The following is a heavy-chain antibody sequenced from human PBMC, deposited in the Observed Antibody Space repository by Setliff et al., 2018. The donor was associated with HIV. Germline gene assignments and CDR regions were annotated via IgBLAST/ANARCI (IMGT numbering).Heavy chain of an antibody. CDR2: IFYTGST. CDR1: GGSISSSTYY. J-gene: IGHJ2*01. V-gene: IGHV4-39*01. Sequence: SETLSLTCSVSGGSISSSTYYWGWIRQPPGKGLEWIGDIFYTGSTYYNPPLKSRVTISVDTSNNQFSLKLNSVTAADTSVYYCVSLPASYDFWSGDYRDWYFDVWGRGTLVTVSS. D-gene: IGHD3-3*01. CDR3: VSLPASYDFWSGDYRDWYFDV.